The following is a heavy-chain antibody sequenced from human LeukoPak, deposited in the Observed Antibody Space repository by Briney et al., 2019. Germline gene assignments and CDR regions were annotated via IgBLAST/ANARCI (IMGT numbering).Heavy chain of an antibody. V-gene: IGHV3-7*01. J-gene: IGHJ4*02. CDR2: IKQDGSEK. D-gene: IGHD5-24*01. Sequence: GGSLRLSCAASGFTFSSYWMSWVRQAPGKWLEWVDNIKQDGSEKYYVDSVKGRFTISRDNAKNSLYLQMNSLRAEDTAVYYCARVPIRWLQFDYWGQGTLVTVSS. CDR1: GFTFSSYW. CDR3: ARVPIRWLQFDY.